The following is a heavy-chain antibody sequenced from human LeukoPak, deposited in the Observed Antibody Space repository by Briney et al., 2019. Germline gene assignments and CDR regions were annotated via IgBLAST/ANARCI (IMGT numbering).Heavy chain of an antibody. J-gene: IGHJ4*02. CDR1: GFTFSSYG. Sequence: GGSLRLSCAASGFTFSSYGMHWVRQAPDKGLEWVAFTRFDGSNKYYADSVKGRFTISRDNSKNTLYLQMNSLRAEDTAVYYCAKGMAGAPTFDYWGQGTLVTVSS. D-gene: IGHD1-26*01. V-gene: IGHV3-30*02. CDR3: AKGMAGAPTFDY. CDR2: TRFDGSNK.